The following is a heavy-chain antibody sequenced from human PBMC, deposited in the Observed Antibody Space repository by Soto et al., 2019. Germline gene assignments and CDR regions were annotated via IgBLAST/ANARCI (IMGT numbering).Heavy chain of an antibody. CDR2: INPHSGVT. J-gene: IGHJ6*03. Sequence: QVQLVQSGAEVKEPGASVTVSCRASGDRFTDYYMHWVRQAPGQGFEWMGWINPHSGVTKYAHQFHGWVTMTRDTSISTVYTQLNRLGFDDTAIYYCARESGGATATLDYYYFYMHVWGTGTTVSVSS. V-gene: IGHV1-2*04. CDR3: ARESGGATATLDYYYFYMHV. CDR1: GDRFTDYY. D-gene: IGHD5-12*01.